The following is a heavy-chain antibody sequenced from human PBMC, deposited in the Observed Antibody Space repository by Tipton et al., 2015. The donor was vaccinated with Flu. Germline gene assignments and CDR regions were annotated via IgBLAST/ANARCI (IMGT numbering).Heavy chain of an antibody. V-gene: IGHV4-4*07. CDR3: ARGALGGDYDY. CDR2: IYGTENT. Sequence: TLSLTCNVSGDTISGNYWSWIRQPVGQGLEWIGRIYGTENTAYNPSLKSRVTVSGDTSKNQISLRMTSVTAADTAVYFCARGALGGDYDYWGRGTLVTVSS. D-gene: IGHD4-17*01. J-gene: IGHJ4*02. CDR1: GDTISGNY.